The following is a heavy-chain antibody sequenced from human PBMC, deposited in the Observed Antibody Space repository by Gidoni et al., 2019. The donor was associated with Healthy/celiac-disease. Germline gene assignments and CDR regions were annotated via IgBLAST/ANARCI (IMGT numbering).Heavy chain of an antibody. J-gene: IGHJ6*02. CDR3: ATTSNGDYAPYYYDGMDV. Sequence: QVQLQESGPGLVKPSETLSLTCTVSGGSISSYPWSWIRQPPGKGLEWIGYIYYSGSTNYNPSLKSRVTISVDTSKNQFSLKLSSVTAADTAVYYCATTSNGDYAPYYYDGMDVWGQGTTVTVSS. CDR1: GGSISSYP. D-gene: IGHD4-17*01. V-gene: IGHV4-59*01. CDR2: IYYSGST.